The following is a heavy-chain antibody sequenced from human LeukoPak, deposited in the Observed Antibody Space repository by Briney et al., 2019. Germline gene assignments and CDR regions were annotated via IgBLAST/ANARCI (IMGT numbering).Heavy chain of an antibody. J-gene: IGHJ4*02. Sequence: GASVKVSCKASGYTFTSYAMHWVRQAPGQRLEWMGWINAGNGNTKYSQKFQGRVTITRDTSASTAYMELSSLRSEDTAVYYCARVYDSSGYSVDYWGQGTLVTVSS. V-gene: IGHV1-3*01. CDR1: GYTFTSYA. CDR3: ARVYDSSGYSVDY. CDR2: INAGNGNT. D-gene: IGHD3-22*01.